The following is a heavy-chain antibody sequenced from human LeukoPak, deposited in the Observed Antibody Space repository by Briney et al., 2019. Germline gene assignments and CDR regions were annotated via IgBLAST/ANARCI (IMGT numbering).Heavy chain of an antibody. CDR1: GFTFSSYE. V-gene: IGHV3-48*03. D-gene: IGHD3-10*02. CDR3: AELGITMIGCV. Sequence: GGSLRLSCAASGFTFSSYEMNWVRQAPGKGLEWVSYISSSGSTIYYADSVKGRFTISRDNAKNSLYLQMNSLRAEDTAVYYCAELGITMIGCVWGKRNTVTISS. CDR2: ISSSGSTI. J-gene: IGHJ6*01.